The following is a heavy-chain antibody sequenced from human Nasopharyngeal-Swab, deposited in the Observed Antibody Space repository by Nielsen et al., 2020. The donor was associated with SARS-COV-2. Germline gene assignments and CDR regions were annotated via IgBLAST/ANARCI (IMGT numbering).Heavy chain of an antibody. CDR1: EISVGCDY. CDR3: ARDRNTVLAGHSYFGMDV. CDR2: LYIGGVT. D-gene: IGHD4-11*01. J-gene: IGHJ6*02. V-gene: IGHV3-53*01. Sequence: GESLKISCAPSEISVGCDYVCWLRPAPGEGLGRVSILYIGGVTFYADSVEGRFSISRDNSKNTIYLQMNTLRAEDTAVYYCARDRNTVLAGHSYFGMDVWGQGTMVTVSS.